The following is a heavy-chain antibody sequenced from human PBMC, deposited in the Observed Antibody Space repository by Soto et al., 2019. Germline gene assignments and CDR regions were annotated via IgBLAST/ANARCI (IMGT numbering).Heavy chain of an antibody. V-gene: IGHV1-18*01. CDR3: VRDLPPVDY. Sequence: QVQLVQSGAEVKKPGASVKVSCKASGYTFTSYGISWVRQAPGQGLEWMGWISAYNGNTNYAQKLPGRVTMTTDTSTSTAYTELRSLRSADTAVDYCVRDLPPVDYWGQGTLVTVSS. CDR1: GYTFTSYG. CDR2: ISAYNGNT. J-gene: IGHJ4*02.